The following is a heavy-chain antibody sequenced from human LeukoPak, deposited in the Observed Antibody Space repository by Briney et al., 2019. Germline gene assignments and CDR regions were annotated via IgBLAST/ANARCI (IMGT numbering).Heavy chain of an antibody. D-gene: IGHD6-13*01. CDR3: ARALRAAAGTTSDY. Sequence: PSETLSLTCAVYGGSFSGYYWSWIRQPPGKGLEWIGEINHSGSTNYNPSLKSRVTISVDTSKNQFSLKLSSVTAADTAVYYCARALRAAAGTTSDYWGQGTLVTVSS. CDR1: GGSFSGYY. J-gene: IGHJ4*02. V-gene: IGHV4-34*01. CDR2: INHSGST.